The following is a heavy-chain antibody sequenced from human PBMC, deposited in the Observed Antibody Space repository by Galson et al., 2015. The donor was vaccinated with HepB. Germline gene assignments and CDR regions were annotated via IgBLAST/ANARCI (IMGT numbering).Heavy chain of an antibody. D-gene: IGHD3-10*01. V-gene: IGHV3-13*04. CDR3: ARDQGGDGPGGMDV. CDR1: GFTFSSYD. J-gene: IGHJ6*02. CDR2: IGTAGDT. Sequence: SLRLSCAASGFTFSSYDMHWVRQATGKGLEWVSAIGTAGDTYYPGSVKGRFTISRENAKYSLYLQMNSLRAGDTAVYYCARDQGGDGPGGMDVWGQGTTVTVSS.